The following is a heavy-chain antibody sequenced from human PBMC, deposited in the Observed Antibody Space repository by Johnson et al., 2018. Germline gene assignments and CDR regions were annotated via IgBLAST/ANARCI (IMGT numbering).Heavy chain of an antibody. D-gene: IGHD4-17*01. CDR3: ARVQPDLRYYDHYMDA. V-gene: IGHV3-66*02. Sequence: EVQLVESGGGLVQPRGSLRLSCAASGFTVSSNYMSWVRQAPGKGLEFVSVIYSGGSTYYADSVKGRFTISRDNSKNTLYLQMNSLTTDDTAVYFCARVQPDLRYYDHYMDAWGKGTTVTVSS. J-gene: IGHJ6*03. CDR2: IYSGGST. CDR1: GFTVSSNY.